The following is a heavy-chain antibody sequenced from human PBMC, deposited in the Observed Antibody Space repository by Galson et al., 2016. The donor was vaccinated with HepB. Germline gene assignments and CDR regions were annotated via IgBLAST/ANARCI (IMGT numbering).Heavy chain of an antibody. D-gene: IGHD6-19*01. J-gene: IGHJ6*02. Sequence: SLRLSCAASGFTFSSYSMNWVRQVPGKGLEWVSYISSSSSTIYYADSVKGRFTISRDNAKNSLYLQMNSLRDEDTAVYYCARDLSSGWYSPYYYYGMDVWGQGTTVTVSS. CDR1: GFTFSSYS. CDR3: ARDLSSGWYSPYYYYGMDV. CDR2: ISSSSSTI. V-gene: IGHV3-48*02.